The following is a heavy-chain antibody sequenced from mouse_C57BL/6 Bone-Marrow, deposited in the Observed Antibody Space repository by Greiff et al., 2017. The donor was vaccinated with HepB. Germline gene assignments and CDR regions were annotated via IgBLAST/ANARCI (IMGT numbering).Heavy chain of an antibody. CDR2: IYPRSGNT. Sequence: QVQLQQSGAELARPGASVKLSCKASGYTFTSYGISWVKQRTGQGLEWIGEIYPRSGNTYYNEKFKGKATLTADKSSSTAYMALRSLTSEDSAVYFCALLWLRRGFAYWGQGTLVTVSA. V-gene: IGHV1-81*01. CDR3: ALLWLRRGFAY. D-gene: IGHD2-2*01. J-gene: IGHJ3*01. CDR1: GYTFTSYG.